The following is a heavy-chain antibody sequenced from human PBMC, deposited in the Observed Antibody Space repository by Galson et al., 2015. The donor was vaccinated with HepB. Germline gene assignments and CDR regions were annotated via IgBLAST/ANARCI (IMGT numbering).Heavy chain of an antibody. CDR1: GFTFSNYG. CDR3: AKDKVEVDGDYCFDY. Sequence: SLRLSCAAPGFTFSNYGIHWVRQAPGKGLEWVAVISYDGSSEDYADSVKGRFTISRDNSKNTLYLQMNSLRAEDTAVYYCAKDKVEVDGDYCFDYWGQGTLVTVSS. D-gene: IGHD4-17*01. V-gene: IGHV3-30*18. CDR2: ISYDGSSE. J-gene: IGHJ4*02.